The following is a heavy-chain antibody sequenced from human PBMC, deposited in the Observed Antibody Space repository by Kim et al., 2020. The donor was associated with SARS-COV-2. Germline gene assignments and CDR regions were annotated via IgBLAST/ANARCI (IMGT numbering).Heavy chain of an antibody. CDR2: ISYDGSNK. Sequence: GGSLRLSCAASGFTFSSYAMHWVRQAPGKGLEWVAVISYDGSNKYYADSVKGRFTISRDNSKNTPYLQMNSLRAEDTAVYYCARDWGSGWGEWGQGTLVT. CDR3: ARDWGSGWGE. J-gene: IGHJ4*02. CDR1: GFTFSSYA. V-gene: IGHV3-30-3*01. D-gene: IGHD6-19*01.